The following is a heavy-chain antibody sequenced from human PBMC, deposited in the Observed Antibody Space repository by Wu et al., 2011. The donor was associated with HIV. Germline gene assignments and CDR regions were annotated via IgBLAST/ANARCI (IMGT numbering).Heavy chain of an antibody. J-gene: IGHJ5*02. CDR1: GYTFTNYG. V-gene: IGHV1-18*01. CDR2: ISADNGDT. D-gene: IGHD3-10*01. CDR3: ARIASGSFYIGWFDP. Sequence: QVQLVQSGAEVKKPGASVKVSCKASGYTFTNYGISWVRQAPGQGLEWMGWISADNGDTNYAQKLQGRVTMTTDTSTSTAYMELRNLKSDDTAVYYCARIASGSFYIGWFDPWGQGTPVTVSS.